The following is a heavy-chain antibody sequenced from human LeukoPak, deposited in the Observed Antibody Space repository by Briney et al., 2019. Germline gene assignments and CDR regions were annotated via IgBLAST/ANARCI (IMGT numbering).Heavy chain of an antibody. J-gene: IGHJ4*02. D-gene: IGHD6-6*01. V-gene: IGHV3-30*02. CDR3: VKDDWAGRPHYFDS. CDR2: IRYDGSNK. Sequence: PGGSLRLSCAASGFTFSSYGMHWVRQAPGKGLEWVAFIRYDGSNKYYADSVKGRFTISRDNSRSTLYLQMTRLRLEDTAAYYCVKDDWAGRPHYFDSWGQGILVTVSS. CDR1: GFTFSSYG.